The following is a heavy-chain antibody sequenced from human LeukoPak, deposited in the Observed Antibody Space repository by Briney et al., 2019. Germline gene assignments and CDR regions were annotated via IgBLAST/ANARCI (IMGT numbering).Heavy chain of an antibody. CDR3: AIIIAMCALDI. CDR1: GFSFSRYE. D-gene: IGHD2-21*01. V-gene: IGHV3-48*03. J-gene: IGHJ3*02. Sequence: PGGSLRLSCAASGFSFSRYEMNWVRQAPGKGLEWVSYISSSVSSIYYADSVKGRFTISRDNAKNSLYLQMNSLRAEDTAVYYCAIIIAMCALDIWCQGTKVTV. CDR2: ISSSVSSI.